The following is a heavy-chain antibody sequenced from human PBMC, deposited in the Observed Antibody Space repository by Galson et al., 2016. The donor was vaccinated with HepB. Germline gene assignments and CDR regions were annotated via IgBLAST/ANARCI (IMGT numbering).Heavy chain of an antibody. CDR3: ARGSYPSGAFDY. CDR2: ITNRSPIT. CDR1: GFAFSNYA. V-gene: IGHV3-23*01. J-gene: IGHJ4*02. D-gene: IGHD3-10*01. Sequence: SLRLSCAASGFAFSNYALGWVRQAPGKGLQWVSVITNRSPITYHGDSVKGRFTISRDNSKNMLTLQMNSLRAEDTAVYYCARGSYPSGAFDYWGQGALVTVSS.